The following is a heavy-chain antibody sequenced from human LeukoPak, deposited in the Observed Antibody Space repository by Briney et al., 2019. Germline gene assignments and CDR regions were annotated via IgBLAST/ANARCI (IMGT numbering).Heavy chain of an antibody. CDR1: GFTFSSYA. CDR3: ARDRGYSYGRYGMDV. Sequence: GRSLRLSCAASGFTFSSYAMHWVRQAPGKGLEWVAVISYDGSNKYYADSVKGRFTISRDNAKNSLYLQMNSLRAEDTAVYYCARDRGYSYGRYGMDVWGQGTTVTVSS. CDR2: ISYDGSNK. J-gene: IGHJ6*02. V-gene: IGHV3-30-3*01. D-gene: IGHD5-18*01.